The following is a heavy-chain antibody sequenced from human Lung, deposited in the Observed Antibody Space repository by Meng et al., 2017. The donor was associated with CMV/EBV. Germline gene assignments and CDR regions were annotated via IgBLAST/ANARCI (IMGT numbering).Heavy chain of an antibody. Sequence: SETLSLTCSLSGTSIRSSTYYWGWIRQPPGKGLEWIGSISYSGNTYYNPSLKSPVTISVDTSKNQFSLRLSSVTAADTAVYYCAREGGKGDYRDYRMYYGMDVWGQGTTVTVSS. CDR1: GTSIRSSTYY. V-gene: IGHV4-39*07. CDR2: ISYSGNT. CDR3: AREGGKGDYRDYRMYYGMDV. D-gene: IGHD4-11*01. J-gene: IGHJ6*02.